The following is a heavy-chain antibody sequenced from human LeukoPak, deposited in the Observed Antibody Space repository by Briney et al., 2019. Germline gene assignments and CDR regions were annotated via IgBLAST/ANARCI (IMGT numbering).Heavy chain of an antibody. D-gene: IGHD2-2*02. CDR2: IYYIGST. J-gene: IGHJ4*02. CDR1: SGSINSTNYY. Sequence: SETLSLTCTVSSGSINSTNYYWGWVRQPPGKGLEWIGSIYYIGSTYYNPSLKSRVTISVDTSKNQFSLKLSSVTAADTAVYYCARVLWDIVVVPAAINYFDYWGQGTLVTVSS. V-gene: IGHV4-39*07. CDR3: ARVLWDIVVVPAAINYFDY.